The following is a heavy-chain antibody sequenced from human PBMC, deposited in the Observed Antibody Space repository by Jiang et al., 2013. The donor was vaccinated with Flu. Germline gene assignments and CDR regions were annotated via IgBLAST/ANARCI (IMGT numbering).Heavy chain of an antibody. J-gene: IGHJ4*02. Sequence: DGGTTDYAAPVKGRFTISRDDSKNTLYLQMNSLKTEDTAVYYCTTDQADYYGSGSYAWWGQGTLVTVSS. CDR3: TTDQADYYGSGSYAW. V-gene: IGHV3-15*01. D-gene: IGHD3-10*01. CDR2: DGGTT.